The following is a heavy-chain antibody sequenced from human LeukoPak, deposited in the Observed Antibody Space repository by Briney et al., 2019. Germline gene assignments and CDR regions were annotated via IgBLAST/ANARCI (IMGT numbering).Heavy chain of an antibody. Sequence: SETLSLTCAVYGGSFSGYYWSWIRQPPGKGLEWIGEINHSGSTNYNPSLKSRVTISVDTSKNQFSLKLSSVTAADTAVYYCARSGEQWLRAEYFQHWGQGTLVTVSS. CDR2: INHSGST. V-gene: IGHV4-34*01. CDR1: GGSFSGYY. J-gene: IGHJ1*01. D-gene: IGHD6-19*01. CDR3: ARSGEQWLRAEYFQH.